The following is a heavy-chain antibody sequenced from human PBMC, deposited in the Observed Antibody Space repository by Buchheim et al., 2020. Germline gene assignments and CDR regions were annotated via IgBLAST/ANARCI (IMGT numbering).Heavy chain of an antibody. D-gene: IGHD2-15*01. V-gene: IGHV3-33*01. CDR2: IWYDGSNK. CDR3: ARGGSWYFDL. Sequence: QVQLVESGGGVVQPGRSLRLPCAAFGFTFRRYGMHWVRQAPGKGLEWVAVIWYDGSNKYYADSVKGRFTISRDNSKNTLYLQMNSLRSEVTVVYYCARGGSWYFDLWGRGTL. CDR1: GFTFRRYG. J-gene: IGHJ2*01.